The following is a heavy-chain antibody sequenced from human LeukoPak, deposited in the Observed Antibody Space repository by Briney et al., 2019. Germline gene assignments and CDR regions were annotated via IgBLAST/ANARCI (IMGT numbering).Heavy chain of an antibody. CDR2: SYSGST. J-gene: IGHJ4*02. V-gene: IGHV4-59*08. Sequence: SYSGSTTYNPSLKSRVTISVDTSKSQFSLKLSSVTAADTAVYYCARAPSITMIRELDYFDYWGQGTLVTVSS. CDR3: ARAPSITMIRELDYFDY. D-gene: IGHD3-10*01.